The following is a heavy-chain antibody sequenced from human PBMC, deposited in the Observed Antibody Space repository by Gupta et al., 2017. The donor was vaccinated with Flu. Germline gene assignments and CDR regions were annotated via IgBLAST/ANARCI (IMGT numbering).Heavy chain of an antibody. CDR3: SRGGYCRGLSCYSPTNLDY. CDR2: INSYANST. J-gene: IGHJ4*02. CDR1: GFTFTSYW. Sequence: EMQLVESGGGLVQPGGSLRLSCAASGFTFTSYWMHWVRQAPGKGLVWVSRINSYANSTNYADSVKGRFTITRDNAKNMVYLQMNSLRAEDTAVYYCSRGGYCRGLSCYSPTNLDYWGQGTLVTVSS. V-gene: IGHV3-74*01. D-gene: IGHD2-15*01.